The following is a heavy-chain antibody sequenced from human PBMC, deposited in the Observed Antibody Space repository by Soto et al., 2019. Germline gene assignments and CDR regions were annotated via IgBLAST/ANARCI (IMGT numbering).Heavy chain of an antibody. Sequence: EVQLLESGGGLVQPGGSLRPSCVASGLTFSRYIMTWVRQAPGKGLEWVSTINSNGGSTYYADSVKGRFTISRDNSKNSLYLQMNGLRAEDTAVYFCARVPDLDYCSRTSCLYYFDYWGQGALVTVSS. CDR2: INSNGGST. J-gene: IGHJ4*02. D-gene: IGHD2-2*01. CDR3: ARVPDLDYCSRTSCLYYFDY. CDR1: GLTFSRYI. V-gene: IGHV3-23*01.